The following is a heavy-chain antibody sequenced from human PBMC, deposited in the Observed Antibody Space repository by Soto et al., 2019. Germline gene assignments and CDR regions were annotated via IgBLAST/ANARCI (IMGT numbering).Heavy chain of an antibody. CDR2: INPNSGGT. J-gene: IGHJ4*02. CDR3: ARQKDIVATASFDY. D-gene: IGHD5-12*01. CDR1: GYTFTGYY. V-gene: IGHV1-2*04. Sequence: ASVKVSCKASGYTFTGYYMHWVRQAPGQGLEWMGWINPNSGGTNYAQKFQGWVTMTRDTSISTAYMELSRLRSDDTAVYYCARQKDIVATASFDYWGQGTLVTVSS.